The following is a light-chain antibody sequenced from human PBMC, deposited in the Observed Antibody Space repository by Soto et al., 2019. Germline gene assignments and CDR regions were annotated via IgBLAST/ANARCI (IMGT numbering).Light chain of an antibody. Sequence: QSVLTQPASVSGSPGQSITISCTGTNSDVGNNNYVSWYQQHPGKAPKLMIYEVSDRPSGISNRFSGSKSGNTASLTISGLQAEDEADYYCSSYTTSNTLVFGTGTKLTVL. CDR2: EVS. CDR1: NSDVGNNNY. J-gene: IGLJ1*01. V-gene: IGLV2-14*01. CDR3: SSYTTSNTLV.